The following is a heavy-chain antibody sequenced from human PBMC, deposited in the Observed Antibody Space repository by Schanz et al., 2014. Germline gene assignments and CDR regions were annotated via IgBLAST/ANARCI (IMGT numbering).Heavy chain of an antibody. V-gene: IGHV1-69*04. CDR2: IIPILDIT. Sequence: QVQLVQSGAEVKKPGSSVKVSCKASGGTFSSFAIFWVRQAPGQGLEWMGTIIPILDITNSAQKFQGRVTLTPDKSASTAYMELTNLRSDDTAMYYCARVGEDYSYSSGYGTWYFGNWGQGTLVTVSS. J-gene: IGHJ4*02. CDR1: GGTFSSFA. CDR3: ARVGEDYSYSSGYGTWYFGN. D-gene: IGHD3-22*01.